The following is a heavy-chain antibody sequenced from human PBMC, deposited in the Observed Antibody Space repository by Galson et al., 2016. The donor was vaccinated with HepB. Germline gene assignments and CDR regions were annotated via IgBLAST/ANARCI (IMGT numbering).Heavy chain of an antibody. CDR2: ISYDGADV. V-gene: IGHV3-30*03. CDR1: GFSLSDYV. Sequence: SLRLSCAASGFSLSDYVMHWVRQAPGKGLEWVAVISYDGADVYYAESVKGRFTISRDNSRNTLYLQMKTPRSEDTAVYFCARDGLRERFDTWGQGTLVTVS. CDR3: ARDGLRERFDT. J-gene: IGHJ5*02. D-gene: IGHD3/OR15-3a*01.